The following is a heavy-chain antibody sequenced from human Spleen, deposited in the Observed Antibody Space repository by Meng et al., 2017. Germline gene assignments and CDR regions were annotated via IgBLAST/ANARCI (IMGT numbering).Heavy chain of an antibody. CDR1: GYSFTTYA. CDR3: ARDTHDY. V-gene: IGHV7-4-1*02. J-gene: IGHJ4*02. Sequence: ASVKVSCKASGYSFTTYAMNWVRQAPGQGLEWMGWINTNTGNPTYAQGFTGRFFFTLDTSVSTAYLEINNLKAEDTAVYYCARDTHDYWGRGTLVTVSS. CDR2: INTNTGNP.